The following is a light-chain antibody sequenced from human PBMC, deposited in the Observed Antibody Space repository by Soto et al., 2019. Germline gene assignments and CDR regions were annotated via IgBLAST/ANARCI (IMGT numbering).Light chain of an antibody. CDR1: QGVGTY. V-gene: IGKV3-11*01. Sequence: ILLTHSQYSLSLYPRERPVLLCRASQGVGTYLAWYQQRPGQAPRLLIYGASNRATGIPARFSGSGSGADFTLTIGSLEPEDFAVYFCQQRNNWLTFGGGTKVDIK. J-gene: IGKJ4*01. CDR3: QQRNNWLT. CDR2: GAS.